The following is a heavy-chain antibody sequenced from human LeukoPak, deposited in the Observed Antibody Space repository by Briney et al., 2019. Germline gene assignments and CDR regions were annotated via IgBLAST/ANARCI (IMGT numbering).Heavy chain of an antibody. Sequence: GGSLRFSCAASGFTFSSSWMHWVRQTPGKGLMWVSRISADGSDIKYVDSVKGRFTISRDNAKNTLSLQMDSLRAEDTALYYCAKGTYSAYNSGCAYWGQGTLVTVSS. CDR3: AKGTYSAYNSGCAY. D-gene: IGHD5-12*01. V-gene: IGHV3-74*03. J-gene: IGHJ4*02. CDR2: ISADGSDI. CDR1: GFTFSSSW.